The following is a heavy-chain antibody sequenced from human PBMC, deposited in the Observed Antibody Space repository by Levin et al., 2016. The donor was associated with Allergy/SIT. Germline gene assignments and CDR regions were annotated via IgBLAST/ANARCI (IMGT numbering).Heavy chain of an antibody. Sequence: WIRQPPGKGPEWVSYIDTSGSDIYYADSVKGRFTISRDNAKKSLFLQMNSLRAEDTAVYYCASRMPNNYYHSRAYWGAFDIWGQGTLVTVSS. V-gene: IGHV3-48*03. CDR2: IDTSGSDI. CDR3: ASRMPNNYYHSRAYWGAFDI. D-gene: IGHD3-22*01. J-gene: IGHJ3*02.